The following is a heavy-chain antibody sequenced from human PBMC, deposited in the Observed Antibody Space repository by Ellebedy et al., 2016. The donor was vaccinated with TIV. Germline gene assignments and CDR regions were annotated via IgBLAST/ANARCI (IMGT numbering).Heavy chain of an antibody. CDR1: GYSFATYG. CDR3: ARTEILGRIVTAFDI. CDR2: ISTHYGKT. Sequence: ASVKVSXKASGYSFATYGISWVRQAPGQGLEWMGWISTHYGKTHYVQKFQDRVTMTTDTSTSTGYMELRSLRSDDTAMYYCARTEILGRIVTAFDIWGQGSMVTVSS. J-gene: IGHJ3*02. V-gene: IGHV1-18*01. D-gene: IGHD3-3*01.